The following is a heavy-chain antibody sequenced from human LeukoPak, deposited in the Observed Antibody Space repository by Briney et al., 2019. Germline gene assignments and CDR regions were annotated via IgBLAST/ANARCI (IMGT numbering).Heavy chain of an antibody. CDR1: GFTFSSYS. V-gene: IGHV3-21*01. D-gene: IGHD3-3*01. CDR3: ARGFRSGLSIPHFDY. CDR2: ISSSSYI. J-gene: IGHJ4*02. Sequence: GGSLRLSCAASGFTFSSYSMNWVRQAPGKGLEWVSSISSSSYIYYADSVKGRFTISRDNAKNSLYLQMNSLRAEDTAVYYCARGFRSGLSIPHFDYWGQGTLVTVSS.